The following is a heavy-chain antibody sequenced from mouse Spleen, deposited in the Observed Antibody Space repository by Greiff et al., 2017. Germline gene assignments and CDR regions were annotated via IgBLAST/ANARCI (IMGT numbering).Heavy chain of an antibody. Sequence: EVKVEESGGGLVKLGGSLKLSCAASGFTFSSYYMSWVRQTPEKRLEWVATISSGGGSTYYPDSVKGRFTISRDNAKNTLYLQMSSLNSEDTAVYYCARVSDGNYLDYWGQGTTLTVSS. J-gene: IGHJ2*01. CDR3: ARVSDGNYLDY. CDR2: ISSGGGST. CDR1: GFTFSSYY. D-gene: IGHD2-1*01. V-gene: IGHV5-9*04.